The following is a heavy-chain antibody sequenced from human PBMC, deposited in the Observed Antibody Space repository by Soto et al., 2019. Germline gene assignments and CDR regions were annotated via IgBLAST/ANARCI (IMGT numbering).Heavy chain of an antibody. CDR1: GDTFSSYT. J-gene: IGHJ4*02. CDR3: ARNLGYSSGGGDN. V-gene: IGHV1-69*02. CDR2: VIPVHGVT. Sequence: QVQLVQSGAEVKKPGSSVNVSCQAPGDTFSSYTFTWLRQAPGQGPEWMGRVIPVHGVTNYALKFQGRVTITAHRFTNTVYMELNSLTSEDTAIYYCARNLGYSSGGGDNWGQGTLVTVSS. D-gene: IGHD6-19*01.